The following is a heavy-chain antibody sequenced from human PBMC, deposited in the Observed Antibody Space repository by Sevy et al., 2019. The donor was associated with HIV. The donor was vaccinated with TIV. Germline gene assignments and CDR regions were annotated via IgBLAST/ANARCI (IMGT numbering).Heavy chain of an antibody. Sequence: GGSLRLSCAASGFTFSSYSMNWVRQAPGKGLEWVSYISSSSSTIYYADSVKGRFIISRDNAKNSLYLQMNSLRAEDTAGYYCARGLPNCSGGSCYSRDPFDFWGQGTLVTVSS. J-gene: IGHJ4*02. V-gene: IGHV3-48*01. D-gene: IGHD2-15*01. CDR2: ISSSSSTI. CDR1: GFTFSSYS. CDR3: ARGLPNCSGGSCYSRDPFDF.